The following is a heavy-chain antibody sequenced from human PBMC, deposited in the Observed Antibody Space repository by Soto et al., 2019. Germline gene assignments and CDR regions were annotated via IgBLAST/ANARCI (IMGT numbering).Heavy chain of an antibody. J-gene: IGHJ4*02. D-gene: IGHD3-22*01. CDR2: INPDGSAK. CDR3: ARYYYDSSGCDY. Sequence: GGSLRLSCAASHFSFSTSWMNWIRQAPGKGLEWVANINPDGSAKYYVDSLKGRFTISRDNAKNSLYLQMNSLRAEDTAVYYCARYYYDSSGCDYWGRGTLVTVSS. V-gene: IGHV3-7*01. CDR1: HFSFSTSW.